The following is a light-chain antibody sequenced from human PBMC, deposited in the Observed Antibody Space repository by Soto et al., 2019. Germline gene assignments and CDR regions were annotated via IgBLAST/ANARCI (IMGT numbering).Light chain of an antibody. V-gene: IGKV4-1*01. CDR2: WAS. Sequence: DIVMTQSPDSLAVSLGERATINCKSSQSVLYSSNNKNYLAWYQQKPGQPPKLLIYWASTRESGVPDRFSGSGSGTDFTLTTSSLQAEDVAVYYCQQYYSPWTFGQGTKVEIK. J-gene: IGKJ1*01. CDR1: QSVLYSSNNKNY. CDR3: QQYYSPWT.